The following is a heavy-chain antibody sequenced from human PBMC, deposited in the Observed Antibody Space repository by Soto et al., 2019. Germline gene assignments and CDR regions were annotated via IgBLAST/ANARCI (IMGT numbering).Heavy chain of an antibody. V-gene: IGHV1-18*01. D-gene: IGHD3-10*01. J-gene: IGHJ4*02. CDR1: GYTFTSYG. Sequence: ASVKVYCKASGYTFTSYGINWVRQAPGQGLEWMGWISAYNGNTNYAQKLQGRVTMTTDTSTSTAYMELRSLRSDDTAVYYCARVGSRVEWFGELLYNFDYWGQGTLVTVSS. CDR3: ARVGSRVEWFGELLYNFDY. CDR2: ISAYNGNT.